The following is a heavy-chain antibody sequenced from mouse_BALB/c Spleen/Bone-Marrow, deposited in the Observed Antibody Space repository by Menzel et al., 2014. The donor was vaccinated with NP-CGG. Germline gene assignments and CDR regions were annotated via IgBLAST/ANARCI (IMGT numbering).Heavy chain of an antibody. V-gene: IGHV1-69*02. J-gene: IGHJ2*01. CDR2: IDISDSYT. CDR3: ARGGANVDY. Sequence: WIGAIDISDSYTTYNQKFKGKATLTVDESSSTAYMQLSRLTSEDSAVYYCARGGANVDYWGQGTTLTVSS.